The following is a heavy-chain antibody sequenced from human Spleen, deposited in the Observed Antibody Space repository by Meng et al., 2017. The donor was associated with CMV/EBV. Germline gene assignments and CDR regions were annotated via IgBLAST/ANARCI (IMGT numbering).Heavy chain of an antibody. Sequence: ASVKVSCKASGYTFTGYYIHWVRQAPGQGLEWMGWIGAYNGDTNYAQKYQGRVTMTTDTSTSTAYMELRSLRSDDTAVYYCAKDYTPGYDCFDPWGQGTLVTVSS. V-gene: IGHV1-18*04. CDR3: AKDYTPGYDCFDP. CDR1: GYTFTGYY. D-gene: IGHD3-16*01. CDR2: IGAYNGDT. J-gene: IGHJ5*02.